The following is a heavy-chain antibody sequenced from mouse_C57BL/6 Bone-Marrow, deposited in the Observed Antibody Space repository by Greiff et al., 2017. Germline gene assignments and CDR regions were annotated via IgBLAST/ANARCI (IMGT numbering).Heavy chain of an antibody. J-gene: IGHJ4*01. CDR1: GFSLTSYG. CDR3: AIPIYDVYYAMDY. Sequence: QVQLKESGPGLVQPSQSLSITCTVSGFSLTSYGVHWVRQSPGKGLEWLGVIWSGGSTDYNAAFISRLSISKDNSKSQVFFKMNSLQADDTARYYCAIPIYDVYYAMDYWGQGTSVTVSS. CDR2: IWSGGST. D-gene: IGHD2-3*01. V-gene: IGHV2-2*01.